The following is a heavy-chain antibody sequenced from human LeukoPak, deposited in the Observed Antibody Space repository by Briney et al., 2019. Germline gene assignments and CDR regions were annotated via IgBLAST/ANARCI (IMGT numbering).Heavy chain of an antibody. V-gene: IGHV1-18*01. D-gene: IGHD1-14*01. CDR3: AREETDFDY. CDR2: ISAYNGNT. CDR1: GYTFTSYG. J-gene: IGHJ4*02. Sequence: ASVKVSCKASGYTFTSYGISWVRQAPGQGLEWMGWISAYNGNTNYAQKLQGRVTMTTDTSTSTVYMELSSLRSEDTAVYYCAREETDFDYWGQGTLVTVSS.